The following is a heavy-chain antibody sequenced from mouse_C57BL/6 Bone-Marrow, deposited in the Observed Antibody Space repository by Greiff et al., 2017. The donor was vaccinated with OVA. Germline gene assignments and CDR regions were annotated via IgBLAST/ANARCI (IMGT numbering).Heavy chain of an antibody. CDR2: IDPSDSYT. D-gene: IGHD1-1*01. CDR1: GYTFTSYW. V-gene: IGHV1-69*01. J-gene: IGHJ4*01. CDR3: ARSDYYGSSLYAMDY. Sequence: VQLQQPGAELVMPGASVKLSCKASGYTFTSYWMHWVKQRPGQGLEWIGEIDPSDSYTNYNQKFKGKSTLTVDKSSSTAYMQLSSLTSEDSAVYYCARSDYYGSSLYAMDYWGQGTSVTVSS.